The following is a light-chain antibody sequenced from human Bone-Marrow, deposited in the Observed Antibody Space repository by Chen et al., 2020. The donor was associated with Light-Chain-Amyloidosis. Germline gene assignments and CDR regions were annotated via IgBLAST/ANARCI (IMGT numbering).Light chain of an antibody. Sequence: SYVLTQPCSVSVAPGHSATIARGGNNIGSTSVHWSQQTPGQAPLLVVYDDSDRPSGIPERLSGSNSGNTATLTISRVEAGDEADYYCQVWDRSSDRPVFGGGTKLTVL. CDR3: QVWDRSSDRPV. V-gene: IGLV3-21*02. CDR1: NIGSTS. J-gene: IGLJ3*02. CDR2: DDS.